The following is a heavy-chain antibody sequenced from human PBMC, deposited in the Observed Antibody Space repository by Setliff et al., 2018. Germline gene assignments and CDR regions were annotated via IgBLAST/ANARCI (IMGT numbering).Heavy chain of an antibody. CDR1: GYSIRSGNY. V-gene: IGHV4-38-2*01. CDR3: ARMNYDFWSGYYVLGGCYFDY. Sequence: SETLSLTCAVSGYSIRSGNYWGWIRQPPGKGLEWIGEINHSGSTNYNPSLKSRVTISVDTSKNQFSLKLSSVTAADTAVYYCARMNYDFWSGYYVLGGCYFDYWGQGTLVTVSS. CDR2: INHSGST. D-gene: IGHD3-3*01. J-gene: IGHJ4*02.